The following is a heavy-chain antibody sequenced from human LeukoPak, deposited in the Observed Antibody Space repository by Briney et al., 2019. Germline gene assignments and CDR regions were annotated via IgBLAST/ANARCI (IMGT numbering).Heavy chain of an antibody. J-gene: IGHJ6*02. CDR3: ARDNGAIRAYYYHGMDV. V-gene: IGHV4-4*02. CDR2: IYHSGSI. Sequence: PSETLSLTCAVSGGSISSSNWWSWVRQPPGKGLEWIGEIYHSGSINYNPSLKSRVTISVDKSKNQLSLRLTSVTPADTAVYYCARDNGAIRAYYYHGMDVWGQGTTVTVSS. D-gene: IGHD2-8*01. CDR1: GGSISSSNW.